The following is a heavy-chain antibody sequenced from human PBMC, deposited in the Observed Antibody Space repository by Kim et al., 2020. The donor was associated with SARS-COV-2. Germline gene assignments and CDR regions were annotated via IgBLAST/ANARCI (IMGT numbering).Heavy chain of an antibody. CDR2: INHSGST. Sequence: SETLSLTCAVYGGSFSGYYWSWIRQPPGKGLEWIGEINHSGSTNYYPSLKSRVTISADTSKNKFFLKLSSVTAAYTAVYYCSRGRAVTTVYYYYGMDVWG. V-gene: IGHV4-34*01. CDR1: GGSFSGYY. J-gene: IGHJ6*01. CDR3: SRGRAVTTVYYYYGMDV. D-gene: IGHD4-17*01.